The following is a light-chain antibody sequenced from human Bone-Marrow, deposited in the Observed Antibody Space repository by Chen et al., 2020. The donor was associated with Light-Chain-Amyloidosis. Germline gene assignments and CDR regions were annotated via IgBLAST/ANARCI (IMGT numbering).Light chain of an antibody. CDR3: SSYTITNTLV. CDR2: EVT. J-gene: IGLJ1*01. Sequence: QSALTQPASVSGSPGQAITISCPGTSSDVGGDNHVSWYQQPPDKAPQLMIYEVTNRPSWVPDRFSGSKSDNTASLTISGLQTEDEADYFCSSYTITNTLVFGSGTRVTVL. V-gene: IGLV2-14*01. CDR1: SSDVGGDNH.